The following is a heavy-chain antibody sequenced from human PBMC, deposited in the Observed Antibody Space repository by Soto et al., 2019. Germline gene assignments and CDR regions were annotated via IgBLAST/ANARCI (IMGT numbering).Heavy chain of an antibody. V-gene: IGHV4-59*01. CDR1: GGSISSYY. CDR3: ARGRGTASEDYDFWSGYKYYYYGMDV. Sequence: SETLSLTCTVSGGSISSYYWSWIRQPPGKGLEWIGYIYYSGSTNYNPSLKSRVTISVDTSKNQFSLKLSSVTAVDTAVYCRARGRGTASEDYDFWSGYKYYYYGMDVWGQGTPVTVS. D-gene: IGHD3-3*01. CDR2: IYYSGST. J-gene: IGHJ6*02.